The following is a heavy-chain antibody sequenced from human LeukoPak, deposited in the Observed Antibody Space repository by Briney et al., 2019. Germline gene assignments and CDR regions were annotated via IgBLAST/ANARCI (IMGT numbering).Heavy chain of an antibody. D-gene: IGHD5-18*01. V-gene: IGHV4-59*01. Sequence: PSETLSLTCTVSGGSISSYYWSWIRQPPGKGLEWIGYIYYSGSTNYNPSLKSRVTISVDTSKNQFSLKLSSVTAADTAVYYCARSAGLKYSYGYASTTLWDYWGQGTLVTVSS. CDR2: IYYSGST. J-gene: IGHJ4*02. CDR1: GGSISSYY. CDR3: ARSAGLKYSYGYASTTLWDY.